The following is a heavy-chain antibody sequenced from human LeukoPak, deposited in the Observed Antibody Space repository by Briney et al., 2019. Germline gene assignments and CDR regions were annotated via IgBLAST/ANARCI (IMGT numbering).Heavy chain of an antibody. Sequence: ASVKVSCKASGGTFSSYAISWVRQAPGQGLEWMGGIIPIFGTANYAQKFQGRVTITADESTSTAYTELSSLRSEDTAVYYCARERFWSGYCFFDYWGQGTLVTVSS. CDR2: IIPIFGTA. D-gene: IGHD3-3*01. V-gene: IGHV1-69*13. CDR3: ARERFWSGYCFFDY. J-gene: IGHJ4*02. CDR1: GGTFSSYA.